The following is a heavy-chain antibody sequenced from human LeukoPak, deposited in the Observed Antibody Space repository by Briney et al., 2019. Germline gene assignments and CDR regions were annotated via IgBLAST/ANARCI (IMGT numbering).Heavy chain of an antibody. Sequence: GGSLRLSCAASGFTFSSYSMNWVRQAPGKGLEWVSYISSSSSTIYYADSVKGRFTISRDNAKNSLYLQMNSLRAEDTAVYYCAREEPYYYYYMDVWGKGTTVTVSS. V-gene: IGHV3-48*01. D-gene: IGHD1-26*01. J-gene: IGHJ6*03. CDR1: GFTFSSYS. CDR3: AREEPYYYYYMDV. CDR2: ISSSSSTI.